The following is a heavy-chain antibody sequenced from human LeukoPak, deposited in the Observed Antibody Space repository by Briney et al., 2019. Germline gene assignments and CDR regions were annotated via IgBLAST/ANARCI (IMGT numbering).Heavy chain of an antibody. CDR2: ISAYNGNT. Sequence: ASVKVSCKASGYTVTSYGISWGRQAPGQGLEWMGWISAYNGNTNYAQKLQGRVTMTTDTSTSAAYMELRSLRSDDTAVYYCARDPGYSSSPYYYGMDVWGQGTTVTVSS. CDR3: ARDPGYSSSPYYYGMDV. CDR1: GYTVTSYG. D-gene: IGHD6-13*01. J-gene: IGHJ6*02. V-gene: IGHV1-18*01.